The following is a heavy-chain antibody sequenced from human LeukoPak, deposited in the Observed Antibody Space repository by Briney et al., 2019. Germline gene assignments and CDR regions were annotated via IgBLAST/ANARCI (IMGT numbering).Heavy chain of an antibody. CDR2: ISGSGGST. CDR3: AKDAPTIYYYYGMDV. J-gene: IGHJ6*02. CDR1: GFTFSSYS. V-gene: IGHV3-23*01. D-gene: IGHD5-24*01. Sequence: GGSLRLSCAASGFTFSSYSMNWVRQAPGKGLEWVSAISGSGGSTYYADSVKGRFTISRDNPKNTLYLQMNSLRAEDTAVYYCAKDAPTIYYYYGMDVWGQGTTVTVSS.